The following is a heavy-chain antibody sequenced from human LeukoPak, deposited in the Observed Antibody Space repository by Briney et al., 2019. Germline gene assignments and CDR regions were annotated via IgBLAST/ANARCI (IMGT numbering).Heavy chain of an antibody. CDR3: AKDQKAKSCSSNYYYYYMDV. Sequence: PGGSLRLSCAASGFTFSNYGMHWVRQAPGKGLDWVAVISYGGSNNYYADSVKGRFTISRDNSKNTLYLQMNSLRAEDTAVYYCAKDQKAKSCSSNYYYYYMDVWGKGTTVTVSS. D-gene: IGHD6-6*01. CDR1: GFTFSNYG. V-gene: IGHV3-30*18. J-gene: IGHJ6*03. CDR2: ISYGGSNN.